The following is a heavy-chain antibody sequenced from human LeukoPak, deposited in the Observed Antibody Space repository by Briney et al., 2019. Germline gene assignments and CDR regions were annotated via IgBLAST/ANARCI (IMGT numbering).Heavy chain of an antibody. CDR2: INPSGGST. V-gene: IGHV1-46*01. Sequence: ASVKVSCKASGYTFTSYYMHWVRQAPGQGLEWMGIINPSGGSTSCAQKFQGRVTMTRDTSTSTVYMELSSLRSEDTAVYYCARGPAAYDGSGYRMRDWGQGTLVTVSS. D-gene: IGHD3-22*01. CDR1: GYTFTSYY. CDR3: ARGPAAYDGSGYRMRD. J-gene: IGHJ4*02.